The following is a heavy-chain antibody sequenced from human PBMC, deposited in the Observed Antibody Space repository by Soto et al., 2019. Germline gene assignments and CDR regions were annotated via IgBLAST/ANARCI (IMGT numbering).Heavy chain of an antibody. D-gene: IGHD3-9*01. Sequence: PSQTLSLTCVISGDSVSSNSAAWNWIRQSPSRGLEWLGRTYYRSKWYNDYAVSVKSRITINPDTSKNQFSLQLNSVTPEDTAVYYCAREDGYYDILTGYPYYYYGMDVWGQGTTVTVS. CDR2: TYYRSKWYN. J-gene: IGHJ6*02. CDR1: GDSVSSNSAA. CDR3: AREDGYYDILTGYPYYYYGMDV. V-gene: IGHV6-1*01.